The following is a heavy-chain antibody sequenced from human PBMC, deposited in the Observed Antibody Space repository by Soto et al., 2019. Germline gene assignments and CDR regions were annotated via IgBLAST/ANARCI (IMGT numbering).Heavy chain of an antibody. CDR1: GYTFTGYY. CDR3: ARWEMAIIAIRPFINY. Sequence: ASVKVSCKASGYTFTGYYMHWVRQAPGQGLEWMGWINPNSGGTNYAQKFQGRVTMTRDTSISTAYMELSRLRSDDTAVYYCARWEMAIIAIRPFINYWGQGTLVTVSS. CDR2: INPNSGGT. D-gene: IGHD2-21*01. V-gene: IGHV1-2*02. J-gene: IGHJ4*02.